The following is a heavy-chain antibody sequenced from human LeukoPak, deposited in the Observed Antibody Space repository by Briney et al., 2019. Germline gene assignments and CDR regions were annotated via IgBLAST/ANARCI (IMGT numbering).Heavy chain of an antibody. CDR1: GFTFSSYG. J-gene: IGHJ4*02. Sequence: GGSPRLSCAASGFTFSSYGMHWVRQAPGKGLEWVAVIWYDGNNKYYADSVKGRYTISRDNSKNTLYLQMNSLRAEDTAVYYCARGGGRWYFDYWGQGTLVTVSS. D-gene: IGHD2-15*01. V-gene: IGHV3-33*01. CDR2: IWYDGNNK. CDR3: ARGGGRWYFDY.